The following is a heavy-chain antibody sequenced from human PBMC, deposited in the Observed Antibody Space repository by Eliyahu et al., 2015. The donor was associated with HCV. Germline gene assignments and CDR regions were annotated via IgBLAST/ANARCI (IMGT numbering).Heavy chain of an antibody. V-gene: IGHV3-23*01. Sequence: EVQLLESGGGLVQPGGSLRLSCAASGFTFXSYAMSWVRQAPGKGLGWVSAISGSGGSTYYADSVKGRFTISRDNSKNTLYLQMNSLRAEDTAVYYCAKDKRASFGGKGPFDYWGQGTLVTVSS. CDR2: ISGSGGST. J-gene: IGHJ4*02. CDR3: AKDKRASFGGKGPFDY. CDR1: GFTFXSYA. D-gene: IGHD4-23*01.